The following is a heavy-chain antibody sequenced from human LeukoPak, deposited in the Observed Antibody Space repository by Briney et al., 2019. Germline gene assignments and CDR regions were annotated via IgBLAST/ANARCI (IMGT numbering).Heavy chain of an antibody. J-gene: IGHJ4*02. CDR3: ASEGGDYYDSSGYLGY. Sequence: GGSLRLSCAASGFTFSSFEMNWVRQAPGKGLEWVSFIGGSGRTKYYADSVKGRFTIFRDNVKDSLYLQMNSLRAEDTAVYYCASEGGDYYDSSGYLGYWGQGTLVTVSS. V-gene: IGHV3-48*03. D-gene: IGHD3-22*01. CDR1: GFTFSSFE. CDR2: IGGSGRTK.